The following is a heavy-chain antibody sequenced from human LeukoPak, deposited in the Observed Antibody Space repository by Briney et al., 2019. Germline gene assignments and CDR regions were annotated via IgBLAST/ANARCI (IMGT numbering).Heavy chain of an antibody. CDR2: IIPIFGTA. CDR3: ARDFTIFGVVIHNWFDP. Sequence: SVKVSCKASGGTFSSYAISWVRQAPGQGLEWMGGIIPIFGTANYAQKFQGRVTITADESTSTAYMELSGLRSEDTAVYYCARDFTIFGVVIHNWFDPWGQGTLVTVSS. J-gene: IGHJ5*02. CDR1: GGTFSSYA. V-gene: IGHV1-69*13. D-gene: IGHD3-3*01.